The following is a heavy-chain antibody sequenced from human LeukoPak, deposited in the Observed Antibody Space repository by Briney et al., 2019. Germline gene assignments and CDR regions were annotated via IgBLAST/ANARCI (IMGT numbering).Heavy chain of an antibody. CDR3: AKGPDYGSGSYDSY. D-gene: IGHD3-10*01. J-gene: IGHJ4*02. CDR2: IRYDGSNT. CDR1: GFTFSNFG. Sequence: GGSLRLSCAASGFTFSNFGMHWVRQAPGKGLEWVAFIRYDGSNTYYADSVKGRFTISRDNSKNTLYLQMNSLRAEDTAVYYCAKGPDYGSGSYDSYWGQGTLVTVSS. V-gene: IGHV3-30*02.